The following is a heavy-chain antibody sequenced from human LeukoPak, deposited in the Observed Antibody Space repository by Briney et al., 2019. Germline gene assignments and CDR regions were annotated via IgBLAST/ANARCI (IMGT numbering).Heavy chain of an antibody. CDR2: IKGGGRTT. J-gene: IGHJ4*02. V-gene: IGHV3-74*01. D-gene: IGHD3-9*01. Sequence: GGSLRLSCAASGFTFSXXXXXXXXXXXXXXXXXXSRIKGGGRTTNYXDXXXXXXTIXRDNAKNTLYLQMDRLIAKDTAVYYCARDWGTGYPPPGYWGQGTLVTVSS. CDR3: ARDWGTGYPPPGY. CDR1: GFTFSXXX.